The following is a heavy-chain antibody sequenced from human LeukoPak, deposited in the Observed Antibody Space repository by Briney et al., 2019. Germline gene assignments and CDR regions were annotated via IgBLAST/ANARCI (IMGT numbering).Heavy chain of an antibody. CDR1: GFTFSSYD. CDR3: AKLYRYCSSTSCPNAFDI. D-gene: IGHD2-2*01. V-gene: IGHV3-23*01. J-gene: IGHJ3*02. CDR2: ISGSGGST. Sequence: GGSLSLSCAASGFTFSSYDMSWVRQAPGKGLEWVSAISGSGGSTYYADSVKGRFTISRDNSKNTLYLQMNSLRAEDTAVYYCAKLYRYCSSTSCPNAFDIWGQGTMVTVSS.